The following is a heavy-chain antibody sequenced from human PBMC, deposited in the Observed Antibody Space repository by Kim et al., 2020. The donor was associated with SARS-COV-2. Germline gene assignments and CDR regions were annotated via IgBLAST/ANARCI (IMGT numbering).Heavy chain of an antibody. CDR3: ARADFWNGHGVGY. D-gene: IGHD3-3*01. Sequence: TYAQGFTGRFVFSLDTSVSTAYLQISSLKAEDTAVYYCARADFWNGHGVGYWGQGTLVTVSS. V-gene: IGHV7-4-1*02. J-gene: IGHJ4*02.